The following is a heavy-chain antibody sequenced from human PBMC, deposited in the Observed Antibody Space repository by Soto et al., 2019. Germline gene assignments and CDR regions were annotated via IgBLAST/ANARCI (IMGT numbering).Heavy chain of an antibody. CDR1: GFTFSRYE. J-gene: IGHJ6*02. D-gene: IGHD3-9*01. CDR2: ISSSGSTI. CDR3: ASRFDGLHGYGMDV. V-gene: IGHV3-48*03. Sequence: PGGSLRLSCAASGFTFSRYEMNWVRQAPGKGLEWVSYISSSGSTIYYADSVKGRFTISRDNAKNSLYLQMNSLRAEDTAVYYCASRFDGLHGYGMDVCGQGTTVTVS.